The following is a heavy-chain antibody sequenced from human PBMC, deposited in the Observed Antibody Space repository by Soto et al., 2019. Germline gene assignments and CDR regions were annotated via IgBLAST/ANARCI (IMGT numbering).Heavy chain of an antibody. CDR1: GDSISSRVW. CDR2: VFHTGNT. Sequence: SETLSLTCAVSGDSISSRVWWTWVRQPPGKGLEWIGEVFHTGNTNYNPSLKSRFTMSVDKSTNEFSLKVTSVTAADTAIYHCARKAWVIFDYWGLRALVTVS. V-gene: IGHV4-4*02. CDR3: ARKAWVIFDY. J-gene: IGHJ4*02. D-gene: IGHD7-27*01.